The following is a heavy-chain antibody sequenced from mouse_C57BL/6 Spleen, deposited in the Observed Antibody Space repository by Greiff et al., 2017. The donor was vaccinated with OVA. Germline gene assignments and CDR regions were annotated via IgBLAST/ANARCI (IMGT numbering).Heavy chain of an antibody. CDR2: IDPSDSET. D-gene: IGHD1-1*01. CDR1: GYTFTSYW. J-gene: IGHJ4*01. Sequence: QVQLQQPGAELVRPGSSVKLSCKASGYTFTSYWMHWVKQRPIQGLEWIGNIDPSDSETHYNQKFKDKATLTVDKSSSTAYMQLSSLTSEDSAVYYGATLITTVVATGAMDYWGQGTSVTVSS. V-gene: IGHV1-52*01. CDR3: ATLITTVVATGAMDY.